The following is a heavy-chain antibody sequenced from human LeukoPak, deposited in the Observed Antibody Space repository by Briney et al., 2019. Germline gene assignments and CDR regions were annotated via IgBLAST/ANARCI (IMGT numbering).Heavy chain of an antibody. CDR1: GFTFSSYG. CDR2: ILYDGSNK. CDR3: AKDAFGV. D-gene: IGHD3-10*01. Sequence: GGSLRLSCAASGFTFSSYGMHWVRQAPGKGLEWVAVILYDGSNKYYADSVKGRFTISRDNSKNTLYLQMNSLRAEDTAVYYCAKDAFGVWGQGTTVTVSS. V-gene: IGHV3-30*18. J-gene: IGHJ6*02.